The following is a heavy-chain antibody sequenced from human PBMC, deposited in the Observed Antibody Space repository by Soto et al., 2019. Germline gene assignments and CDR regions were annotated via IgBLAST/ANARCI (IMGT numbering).Heavy chain of an antibody. CDR2: ICRGGSTV. CDR1: GFTFSDFH. D-gene: IGHD1-26*01. J-gene: IGHJ6*02. Sequence: PGGSLRLSCAASGFTFSDFHMIWVRQAPGKGLEWISYICRGGSTVSYADSVQGRFTISRDNAKNSLYLQLDSLRVEDTAVYYCAKRIVGTTGHAFDVWGQGTTVTISS. CDR3: AKRIVGTTGHAFDV. V-gene: IGHV3-11*01.